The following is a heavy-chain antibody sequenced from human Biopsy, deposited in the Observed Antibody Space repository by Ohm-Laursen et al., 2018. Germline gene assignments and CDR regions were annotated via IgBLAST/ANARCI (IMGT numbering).Heavy chain of an antibody. Sequence: SVKVSCNASGYTFTDYFLHWVRQAPGQGPEWMGWISPSSGGTNYAQKFQGGVTMIRDTSATTGYMELSSLRSDDTAVYYCARDIMKPIGGLVARSDVFDVWGQGTMVTVSS. J-gene: IGHJ3*01. D-gene: IGHD3-16*02. V-gene: IGHV1-2*02. CDR3: ARDIMKPIGGLVARSDVFDV. CDR1: GYTFTDYF. CDR2: ISPSSGGT.